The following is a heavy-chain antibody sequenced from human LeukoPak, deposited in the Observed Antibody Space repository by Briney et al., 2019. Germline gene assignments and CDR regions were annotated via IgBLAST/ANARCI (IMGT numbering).Heavy chain of an antibody. CDR2: IIPIFGTA. CDR1: GGTFSSYA. CDR3: ASRKVGATIYYYYYYMDV. J-gene: IGHJ6*03. D-gene: IGHD1-26*01. V-gene: IGHV1-69*01. Sequence: SVKVSCKASGGTFSSYAISWVRQAPGQGLEWMGGIIPIFGTANYAQKFQGRVTITADESTSTAYMELSSLRSEDTAVHYCASRKVGATIYYYYYYMDVWGKGTTVTVSS.